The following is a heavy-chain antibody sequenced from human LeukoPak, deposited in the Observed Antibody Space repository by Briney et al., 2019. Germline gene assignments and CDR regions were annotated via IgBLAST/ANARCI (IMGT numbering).Heavy chain of an antibody. CDR2: ISNSSITK. V-gene: IGHV3-48*03. D-gene: IGHD5-18*01. J-gene: IGHJ4*02. CDR3: ARERYGYGPAPFDF. Sequence: PGGSLRLSCATSGFAFSNYEFNWVRPAPGKGLEWWSCISNSSITKSYTDSGRGRLTTSRDNAKDSLSLQMFRPRVEDTAVYYCARERYGYGPAPFDFWGQGSLVTVSS. CDR1: GFAFSNYE.